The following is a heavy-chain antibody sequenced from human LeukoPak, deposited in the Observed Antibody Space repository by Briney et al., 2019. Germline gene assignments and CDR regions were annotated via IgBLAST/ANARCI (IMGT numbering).Heavy chain of an antibody. CDR3: ARELWGNLDY. CDR2: IHPGDSGA. Sequence: GESLKISCKGSGYSFTTYLIAWVRQMPGKGLDWMGIIHPGDSGARYSPSFQGQVTVSVDRSINTSYLQWSSLKASDTAMYYCARELWGNLDYWGQGTPVTVSS. J-gene: IGHJ4*02. D-gene: IGHD2-21*01. CDR1: GYSFTTYL. V-gene: IGHV5-51*01.